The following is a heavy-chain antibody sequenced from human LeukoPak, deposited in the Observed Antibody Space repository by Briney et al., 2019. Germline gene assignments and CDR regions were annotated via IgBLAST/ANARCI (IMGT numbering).Heavy chain of an antibody. CDR3: ARHLYYYGSGSYLPNWFDP. CDR1: GGTFSSYA. D-gene: IGHD3-10*01. V-gene: IGHV1-69*06. Sequence: ASVKVSCKASGGTFSSYAISWVRQAPGQGLEWMGGIIPIFGTANYAQKFQGRVTITADKSTSTAYMELSSLRSEDTAVYYCARHLYYYGSGSYLPNWFDPWGQGTLVTVSS. J-gene: IGHJ5*02. CDR2: IIPIFGTA.